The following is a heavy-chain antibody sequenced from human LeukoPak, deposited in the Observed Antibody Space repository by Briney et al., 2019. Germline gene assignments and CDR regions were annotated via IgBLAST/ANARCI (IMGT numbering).Heavy chain of an antibody. CDR1: GFTFSSYG. J-gene: IGHJ5*01. D-gene: IGHD4-17*01. CDR2: ISYDVSNK. V-gene: IGHV3-30*18. Sequence: PGRSLRLSCAASGFTFSSYGIHWVGQAPGKGLGWVAVISYDVSNKNYADSVKGRFTISRDNTKNTLHLQLNSLRAQDTAAYYCAKAGDYGVSLESWGPRTLVTASS. CDR3: AKAGDYGVSLES.